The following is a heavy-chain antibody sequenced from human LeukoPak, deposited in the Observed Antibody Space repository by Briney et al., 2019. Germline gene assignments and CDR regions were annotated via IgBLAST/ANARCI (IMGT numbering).Heavy chain of an antibody. CDR1: GYSFSSYS. Sequence: KCGESLKISCKGLGYSFSSYSIGWVRQMPGKGLEWMGIIYPDVSDTRYSPSFQGQVTISADKSFSTAYLQWSSLKASDTAMYYCARQYYDFWSGYPRQTYYLDYWGQGTLVTVSS. J-gene: IGHJ4*02. V-gene: IGHV5-51*01. D-gene: IGHD3-3*01. CDR2: IYPDVSDT. CDR3: ARQYYDFWSGYPRQTYYLDY.